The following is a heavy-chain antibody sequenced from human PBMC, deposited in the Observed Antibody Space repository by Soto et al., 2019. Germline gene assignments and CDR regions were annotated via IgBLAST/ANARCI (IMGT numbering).Heavy chain of an antibody. CDR2: IWYDGSNK. CDR1: GFTFSSYG. Sequence: GGSLRLSCAASGFTFSSYGMHWVRQAPGKGLEWVAVIWYDGSNKYYADSVKGRFTISRDNSKNTLYLQMNSLRAEDTAVYYCARNTGIAVAWYFQHWGQGTLVTVSS. D-gene: IGHD6-19*01. V-gene: IGHV3-33*01. J-gene: IGHJ1*01. CDR3: ARNTGIAVAWYFQH.